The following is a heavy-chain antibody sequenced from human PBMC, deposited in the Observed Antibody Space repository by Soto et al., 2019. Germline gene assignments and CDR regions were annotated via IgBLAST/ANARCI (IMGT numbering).Heavy chain of an antibody. J-gene: IGHJ4*02. CDR1: GFSFNNYA. D-gene: IGHD3-9*01. CDR2: IGHSGYSI. V-gene: IGHV3-23*01. Sequence: DVQLLESGGGLIQPGGSLRLSCAASGFSFNNYAMAWVRQAPGKAWEWVSSIGHSGYSINYGDSVKGRFTISRDNSNNILFLEMTGLRAEDTAVYYCARSDDKDILTGCYNWGQGALVTVSS. CDR3: ARSDDKDILTGCYN.